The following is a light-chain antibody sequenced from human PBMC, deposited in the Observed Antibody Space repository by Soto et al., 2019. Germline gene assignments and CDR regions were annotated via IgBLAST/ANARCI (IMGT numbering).Light chain of an antibody. V-gene: IGKV4-1*01. CDR1: QIVIYSSNNKNY. Sequence: DIVMTQSPDSLAVSLGERATINCKSIQIVIYSSNNKNYLAWYQQKPGQPPKLLIYWASTRESGVPDRFSGSGSGTDFALPISTLQAEDVAVYYCRQYYSTPPTFGQGTKLEIK. CDR3: RQYYSTPPT. J-gene: IGKJ2*01. CDR2: WAS.